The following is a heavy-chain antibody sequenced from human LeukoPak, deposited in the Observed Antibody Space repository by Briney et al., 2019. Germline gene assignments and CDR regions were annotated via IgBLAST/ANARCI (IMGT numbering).Heavy chain of an antibody. CDR3: ARRGEYSYGYGAFDI. D-gene: IGHD5-18*01. Sequence: SQTLSLTCTVSGGSISSGSYYWSWIRQPAGKGLEWIVRIYTSGSTNYNPSLKSRVTISVDTSKNQFSLKLSSVTAADTAVYYCARRGEYSYGYGAFDIWGQGTMVTVSS. CDR1: GGSISSGSYY. V-gene: IGHV4-61*02. CDR2: IYTSGST. J-gene: IGHJ3*02.